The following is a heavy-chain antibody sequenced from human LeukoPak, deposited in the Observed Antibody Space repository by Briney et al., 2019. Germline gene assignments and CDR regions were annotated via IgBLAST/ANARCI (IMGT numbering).Heavy chain of an antibody. D-gene: IGHD2-21*02. Sequence: GGSLRLSCAASGFTFSSYAMHWVRQAPGKGLEWVAVISYDGSNKYYADSVKGRFTISRDNSKNTLYLQMNSLRAEDTAVYYCARELDCGGDCYSNWFDPWGQGTLVTVSS. V-gene: IGHV3-30-3*01. CDR1: GFTFSSYA. CDR3: ARELDCGGDCYSNWFDP. J-gene: IGHJ5*02. CDR2: ISYDGSNK.